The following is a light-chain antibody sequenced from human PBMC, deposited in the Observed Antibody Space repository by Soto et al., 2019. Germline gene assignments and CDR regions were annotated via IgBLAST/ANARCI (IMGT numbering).Light chain of an antibody. CDR2: DVS. J-gene: IGKJ1*01. CDR3: QQCNTFWT. Sequence: DIQMTQSPSTLSASVGDRVTITCRASQRISNWLAWYQQKPGKAPKLLIYDVSTLESGVPSRFSGSGSGTEFTLTISSLQPDDSATYYCQQCNTFWTFGQGTKVDI. V-gene: IGKV1-5*01. CDR1: QRISNW.